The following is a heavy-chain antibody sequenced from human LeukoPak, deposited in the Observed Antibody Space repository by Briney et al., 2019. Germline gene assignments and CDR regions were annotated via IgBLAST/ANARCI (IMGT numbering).Heavy chain of an antibody. CDR1: GFTFDDYA. D-gene: IGHD5-12*01. CDR3: AINGGGDSGYGNFDY. Sequence: GGSLRLSCAVSGFTFDDYAMHWVRQVPGKGLEWVSGINWNSYSIGYADSVKGRFTTSRDNAKNSLYLQMNSLRAEDTAFYYCAINGGGDSGYGNFDYWGQGTLVTVSS. V-gene: IGHV3-9*01. J-gene: IGHJ4*02. CDR2: INWNSYSI.